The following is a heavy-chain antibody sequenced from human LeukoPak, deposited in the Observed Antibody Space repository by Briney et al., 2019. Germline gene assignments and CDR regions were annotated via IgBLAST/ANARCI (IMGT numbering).Heavy chain of an antibody. J-gene: IGHJ3*02. Sequence: SGPTLVNPTQTLTLTCTFSGFSLSSSGVCVSWVRQPPGKALEWLALIDWNDDKYYSTSLKTRLTISKDTSKNQVVLTMTNMDPVDTATYYCARLTYYYDSSGYDYFHDGFDIWGQGTTVTVSS. CDR2: IDWNDDK. CDR3: ARLTYYYDSSGYDYFHDGFDI. D-gene: IGHD3-22*01. CDR1: GFSLSSSGVC. V-gene: IGHV2-70*20.